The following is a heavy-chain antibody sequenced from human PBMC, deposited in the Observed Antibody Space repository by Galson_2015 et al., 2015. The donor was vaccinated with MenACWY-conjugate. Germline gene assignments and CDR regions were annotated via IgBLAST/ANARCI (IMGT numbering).Heavy chain of an antibody. J-gene: IGHJ6*02. Sequence: SLRLSCAASGFTFRNYWMTWVRQAPGKGLEWVASIKKDGSEKYYVDSVKGRFTISRDNAKNSMYLEMNSLRVEDTAVYSCARGHYGRDVWGQG. CDR1: GFTFRNYW. CDR2: IKKDGSEK. V-gene: IGHV3-7*03. CDR3: ARGHYGRDV.